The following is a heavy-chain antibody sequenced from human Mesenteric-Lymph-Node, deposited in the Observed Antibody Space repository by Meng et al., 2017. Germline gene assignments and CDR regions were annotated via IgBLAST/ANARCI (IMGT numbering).Heavy chain of an antibody. CDR3: ATKMLDF. J-gene: IGHJ4*02. CDR1: GFTFSSYE. V-gene: IGHV3-48*03. CDR2: ISSSGGTI. Sequence: GGSLRLSCAASGFTFSSYEMNWVRQAPGKGLEWLSFISSSGGTIYYADSAKGRFRISRDNTRNSLSLKMNRLRAEDTAVYYCATKMLDFWGQGTLVTVSS.